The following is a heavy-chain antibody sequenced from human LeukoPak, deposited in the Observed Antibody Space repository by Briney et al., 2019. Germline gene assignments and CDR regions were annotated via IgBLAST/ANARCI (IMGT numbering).Heavy chain of an antibody. CDR2: IYYSGST. CDR1: GGSISSYY. CDR3: ARDGDYGDFPCWFDP. J-gene: IGHJ5*02. Sequence: PSETLSLTCTVSGGSISSYYWSWIRQPPGKGLEWVGYIYYSGSTNYNPSLKSRVTISVDTSKNQFSLKLSSVTAADTAVYYCARDGDYGDFPCWFDPWGQGTLVTVSS. V-gene: IGHV4-59*01. D-gene: IGHD4-17*01.